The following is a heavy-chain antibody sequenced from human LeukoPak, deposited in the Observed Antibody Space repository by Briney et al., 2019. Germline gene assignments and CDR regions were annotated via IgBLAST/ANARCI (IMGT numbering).Heavy chain of an antibody. D-gene: IGHD1-1*01. Sequence: GGSLRLSCAASGFTFSDYALGWVRQAPGRGLEWVATLSGSGAGTYYSDSVQGRFTISRDNSKRTLFLQMNSLRAEDTAFYYCAKSLLTTATGTGRAFDIWGQGTMVTVSA. CDR3: AKSLLTTATGTGRAFDI. CDR2: LSGSGAGT. CDR1: GFTFSDYA. V-gene: IGHV3-23*01. J-gene: IGHJ3*02.